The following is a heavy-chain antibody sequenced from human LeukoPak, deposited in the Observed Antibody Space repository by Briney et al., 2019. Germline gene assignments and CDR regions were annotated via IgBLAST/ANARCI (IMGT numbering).Heavy chain of an antibody. J-gene: IGHJ3*02. CDR1: GFTVSSNY. CDR3: AGTYYYDKGAFDI. V-gene: IGHV3-53*01. CDR2: IYSGGST. Sequence: GGSLRLSCAASGFTVSSNYMSWVRQAPGKGLEWVSVIYSGGSTYYADSVKGRFTISRDNSKNTLYLQMNSLRAEDTAVYYCAGTYYYDKGAFDIWGQGTMVTVSS. D-gene: IGHD3-22*01.